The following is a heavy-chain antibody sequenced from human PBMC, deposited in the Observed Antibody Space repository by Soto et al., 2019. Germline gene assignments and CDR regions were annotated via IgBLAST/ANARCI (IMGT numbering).Heavy chain of an antibody. CDR3: ARDSGSCSAGVCYDGNDI. J-gene: IGHJ3*02. D-gene: IGHD2-8*02. Sequence: GGSLRLSCAASGFTFSSYWMTWVRQAPGKGLEWVANIKADGSERNYVDSVKGRFTISRDNAKNSLYLQMNSLSAEDTAVYFCARDSGSCSAGVCYDGNDIWGQGTLVTVSS. CDR2: IKADGSER. CDR1: GFTFSSYW. V-gene: IGHV3-7*01.